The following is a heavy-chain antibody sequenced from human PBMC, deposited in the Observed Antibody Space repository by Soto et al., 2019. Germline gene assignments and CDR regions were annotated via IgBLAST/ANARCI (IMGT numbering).Heavy chain of an antibody. Sequence: ASVKVSCKASGYTFTRYTMNWVRQAPGQRLEWMGWINPDNGNTKSSQKFQDRIIITRDTSASTAYMDRSSLRFEDTAVYDCARGIATGQLDPWGQGTLVTVSS. V-gene: IGHV1-3*01. J-gene: IGHJ5*02. CDR2: INPDNGNT. D-gene: IGHD2-15*01. CDR3: ARGIATGQLDP. CDR1: GYTFTRYT.